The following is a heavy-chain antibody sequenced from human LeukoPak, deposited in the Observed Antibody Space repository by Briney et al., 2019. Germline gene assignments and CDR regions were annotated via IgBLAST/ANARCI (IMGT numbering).Heavy chain of an antibody. CDR2: ISAYNGNT. D-gene: IGHD6-13*01. CDR3: ARVRSPAAGTRFDY. V-gene: IGHV1-18*01. J-gene: IGHJ4*02. Sequence: ASVKVPCKASGYTFSSYDFSWVRQAPGQGLEWMGWISAYNGNTNYAQKLQGRVTMTTDTSTSTAYMELRGLRSDDTAVYYCARVRSPAAGTRFDYWGQGTLVTVSS. CDR1: GYTFSSYD.